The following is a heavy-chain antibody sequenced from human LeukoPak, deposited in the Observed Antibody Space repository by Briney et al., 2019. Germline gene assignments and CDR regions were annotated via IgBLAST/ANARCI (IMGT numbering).Heavy chain of an antibody. CDR2: IYYSGST. J-gene: IGHJ4*02. Sequence: SETLSLTCTVSGGSISSSSYYWGWIRQPPGKGLEWIGSIYYSGSTYYNPSLKSRVTISVDTSKNQFSLKLSSVTPADTAVYYCARDYGRGDGYSFFDYWGQGTLVTVSS. D-gene: IGHD5-24*01. V-gene: IGHV4-39*07. CDR1: GGSISSSSYY. CDR3: ARDYGRGDGYSFFDY.